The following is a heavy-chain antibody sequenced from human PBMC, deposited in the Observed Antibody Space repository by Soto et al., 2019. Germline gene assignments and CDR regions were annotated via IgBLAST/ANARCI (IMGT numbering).Heavy chain of an antibody. V-gene: IGHV4-59*01. Sequence: PSETLSLTXTVSGGSISSYYWSWIRQPPGKGLEWIGYIYYSGSTNYNPSLKSRVTISVDTSKNQFSLKLSSVTAADTAVYYCARDYYDSSGFPYFQHWGQGTLVTVSS. CDR1: GGSISSYY. D-gene: IGHD3-22*01. J-gene: IGHJ1*01. CDR2: IYYSGST. CDR3: ARDYYDSSGFPYFQH.